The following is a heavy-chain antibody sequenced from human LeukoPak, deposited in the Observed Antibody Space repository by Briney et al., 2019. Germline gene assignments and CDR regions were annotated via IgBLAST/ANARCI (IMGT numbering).Heavy chain of an antibody. Sequence: GGSLRLSCAASGFTFSSYGMHWVRQAPGKGLEWVAFIRYDGSNKYYADSVKGRFTISRDNSKNTLYLQMNSLRAEDTAVYYCARGGYSGYEPDYYFDYWGQGTLVTVSS. CDR2: IRYDGSNK. V-gene: IGHV3-30*02. D-gene: IGHD5-12*01. J-gene: IGHJ4*02. CDR1: GFTFSSYG. CDR3: ARGGYSGYEPDYYFDY.